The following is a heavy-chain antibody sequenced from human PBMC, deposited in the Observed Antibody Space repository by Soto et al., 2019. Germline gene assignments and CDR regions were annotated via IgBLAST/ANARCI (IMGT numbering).Heavy chain of an antibody. CDR1: GGSISSSSYY. CDR2: IYYSGST. CDR3: ARLGHSYYFDY. V-gene: IGHV4-39*01. Sequence: SETLSLTCTVSGGSISSSSYYWGWIRQPPGKGLEWIGSIYYSGSTYYNPSLKSRVTISVDTSKNQFSLKLSSVTAADTAVYYCARLGHSYYFDYWGQGTLVTVSS. J-gene: IGHJ4*02. D-gene: IGHD6-6*01.